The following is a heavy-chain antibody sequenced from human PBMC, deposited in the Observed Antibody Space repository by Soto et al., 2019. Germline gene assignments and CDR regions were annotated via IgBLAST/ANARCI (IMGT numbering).Heavy chain of an antibody. D-gene: IGHD2-2*01. CDR3: AREFYAGSSRGFDS. CDR1: GGSISTYY. CDR2: IYYSGST. J-gene: IGHJ4*02. V-gene: IGHV4-59*01. Sequence: PSETLSLTCTVSGGSISTYYWSWIRQPPGKGLEWVGYIYYSGSTSYNPSLKSRVTLSVDTSKNQFSLKLSSVTAADTAVYYCAREFYAGSSRGFDSWGQGTLVTVSS.